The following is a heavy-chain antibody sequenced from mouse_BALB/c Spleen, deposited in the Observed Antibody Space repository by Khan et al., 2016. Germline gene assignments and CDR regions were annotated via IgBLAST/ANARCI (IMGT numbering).Heavy chain of an antibody. CDR3: ARRDDGGGAMDY. D-gene: IGHD2-3*01. J-gene: IGHJ4*01. Sequence: QVRLQESGPGLVAPSQSLSITCTVSGFSLTSYGVHWVRQPPGKGLEWLVVIWSDGSTTYNSALKSRLSIIKDNSKSQVFLKMNSLQTDDTAKYDGARRDDGGGAMDYWGQGTSVTVSS. V-gene: IGHV2-6*02. CDR1: GFSLTSYG. CDR2: IWSDGST.